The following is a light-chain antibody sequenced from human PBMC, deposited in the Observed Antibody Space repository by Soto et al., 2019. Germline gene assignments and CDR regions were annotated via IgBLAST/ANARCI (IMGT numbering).Light chain of an antibody. V-gene: IGKV3-20*01. CDR3: QQYGKAPIT. CDR2: GAS. J-gene: IGKJ5*01. Sequence: EIVLTQSPGTLSLSPGERVTLSCRASQSVSNNFLAWYQQKPGQAPRLVIYGASSMATGIPDRFSGSGSGTDFTLTISRLEPEDFAVYHCQQYGKAPITFGQGTRLEIK. CDR1: QSVSNNF.